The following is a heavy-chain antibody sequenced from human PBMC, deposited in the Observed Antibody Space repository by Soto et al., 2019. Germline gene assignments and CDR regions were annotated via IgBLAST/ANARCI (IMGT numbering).Heavy chain of an antibody. CDR2: IYYSGST. D-gene: IGHD5-18*01. CDR1: GGSISSGGYY. Sequence: SETLSLTCTVSGGSISSGGYYWSWIRQHPGKGLEWIGYIYYSGSTYYNPSLKSRVTISVDTSKNQFSLKLSSVAAADTAVYYCAGSSGYSYSFDYWGQGTLVTVSS. J-gene: IGHJ4*02. CDR3: AGSSGYSYSFDY. V-gene: IGHV4-31*03.